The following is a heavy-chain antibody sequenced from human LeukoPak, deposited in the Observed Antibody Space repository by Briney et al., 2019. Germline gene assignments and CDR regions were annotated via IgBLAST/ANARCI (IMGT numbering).Heavy chain of an antibody. J-gene: IGHJ4*02. V-gene: IGHV3-48*01. CDR3: VRQFAS. CDR1: GFTFSSYA. Sequence: GGSLRLSCAASGFTFSSYAMNWVRQLPGKRLEWVAYVSGSGSTVYYADSVKGRFTVSRDNGKSSLYLQMNSLRVEDTALYYCVRQFASWGQGTLVTVSS. CDR2: VSGSGSTV.